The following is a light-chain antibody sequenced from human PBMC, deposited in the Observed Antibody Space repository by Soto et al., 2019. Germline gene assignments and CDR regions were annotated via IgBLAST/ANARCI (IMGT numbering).Light chain of an antibody. V-gene: IGLV1-40*01. CDR3: QSYDSTLSARYV. J-gene: IGLJ1*01. Sequence: QSVLTQPPSVSGAPGQRDTISCTGSSSNIGAGYDVHWYQQRPGTAPKLLIFGNTNRPSGVPDRFSGSKSGTSASLAITGLQAEDEGDYYCQSYDSTLSARYVFGTGTKSPS. CDR2: GNT. CDR1: SSNIGAGYD.